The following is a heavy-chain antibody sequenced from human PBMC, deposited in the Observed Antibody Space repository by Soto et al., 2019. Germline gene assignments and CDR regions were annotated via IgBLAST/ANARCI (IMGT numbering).Heavy chain of an antibody. D-gene: IGHD2-21*01. CDR3: ARHAVESYFPYYMDA. J-gene: IGHJ6*03. Sequence: SETLSLTCTVSGGSISSYYWSWIRQPPGKGLEWIGYIYYSGSTNYNPSLKSRVTISVDTSKNQFSLMLSSVTAADTAMYYCARHAVESYFPYYMDAWGKGTTVTVSS. V-gene: IGHV4-59*08. CDR1: GGSISSYY. CDR2: IYYSGST.